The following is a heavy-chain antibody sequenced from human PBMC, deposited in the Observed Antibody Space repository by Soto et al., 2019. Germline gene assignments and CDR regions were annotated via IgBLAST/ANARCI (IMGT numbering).Heavy chain of an antibody. J-gene: IGHJ6*02. CDR2: ISYDGSNK. D-gene: IGHD2-8*02. CDR1: GFTFSSYA. Sequence: GGSLRLSCLASGFTFSSYAMHWVRQAPGKGLEWVAVISYDGSNKYYADSVKGRFTISRDNSKNTLYLQMNSLSAEDTAVYYCARDSVLRSGYYYGMDVWGQGPTVTVSS. CDR3: ARDSVLRSGYYYGMDV. V-gene: IGHV3-30-3*01.